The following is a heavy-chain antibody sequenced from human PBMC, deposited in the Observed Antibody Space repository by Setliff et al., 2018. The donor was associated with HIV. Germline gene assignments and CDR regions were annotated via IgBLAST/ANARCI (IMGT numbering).Heavy chain of an antibody. Sequence: PGESLKISCKGSGYSFSSYWIGWVRQMPGKGLEFMGLLYPADSNIRYSPSFQGQVTISVDKSTNTAFLQWTSLRASDTAMYYCARPVAVAGGRHFDYWGQGTLVTVSS. CDR1: GYSFSSYW. J-gene: IGHJ4*02. CDR3: ARPVAVAGGRHFDY. V-gene: IGHV5-51*01. D-gene: IGHD6-19*01. CDR2: LYPADSNI.